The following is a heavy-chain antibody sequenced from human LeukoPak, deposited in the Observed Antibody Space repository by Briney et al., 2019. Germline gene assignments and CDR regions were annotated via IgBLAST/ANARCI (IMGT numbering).Heavy chain of an antibody. J-gene: IGHJ3*02. CDR3: ARLMTGTTTAFDI. V-gene: IGHV4-4*07. D-gene: IGHD1-7*01. Sequence: PSETLSLTCTVSGGSISGYYWSWIRQPAGKGLEWVGRIYTSGSTHYNPSLKSRVTMSVDTSKNQFSLNLSSVTAADTAVYYCARLMTGTTTAFDIWGQGTMVTVSS. CDR2: IYTSGST. CDR1: GGSISGYY.